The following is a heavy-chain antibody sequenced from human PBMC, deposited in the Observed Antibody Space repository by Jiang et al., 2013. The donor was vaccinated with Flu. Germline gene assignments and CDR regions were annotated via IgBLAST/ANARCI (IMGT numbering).Heavy chain of an antibody. J-gene: IGHJ4*02. CDR1: EAPFSSYA. V-gene: IGHV1-69*04. D-gene: IGHD6-19*01. CDR3: ARSATGPTVAGRGFDY. Sequence: SGAEVKKPGSSVKVSCKASEAPFSSYAISWVRQAPGQGLEWMGRIIPILGIANYAQKFQGRVTITADKSTSTAYMELSSLRSEDTAVYYCARSATGPTVAGRGFDYWGQGTLVTVSS. CDR2: IIPILGIA.